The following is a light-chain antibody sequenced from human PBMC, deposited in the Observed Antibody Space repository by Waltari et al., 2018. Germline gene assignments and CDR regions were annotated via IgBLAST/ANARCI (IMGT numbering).Light chain of an antibody. J-gene: IGLJ3*02. V-gene: IGLV1-44*01. CDR1: SSNIGSNA. Sequence: QSVLAQPPSASGTPGQWVTIPCSGSSSNIGSNAVNWYQLLPAPAPSLLSYSDNQRPSGVPDRFSGSKSGTSASLAISGLQSGDEADYYCATWDDSLTAWVFGGGTKLTVL. CDR2: SDN. CDR3: ATWDDSLTAWV.